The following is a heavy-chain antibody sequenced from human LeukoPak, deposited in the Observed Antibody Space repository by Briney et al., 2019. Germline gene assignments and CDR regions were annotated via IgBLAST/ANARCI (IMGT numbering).Heavy chain of an antibody. D-gene: IGHD3-3*01. J-gene: IGHJ4*02. V-gene: IGHV1-69*13. Sequence: GASVKVSCTASGGTFSSYAISWVRQAPGQGLEWMGGTIPIFGTANYAQEFQGRVTITADESTSTAYMELSSLRSEDTAVYYCARTTYYDFWSGYGFSDYWGQGTLVTVSS. CDR2: TIPIFGTA. CDR3: ARTTYYDFWSGYGFSDY. CDR1: GGTFSSYA.